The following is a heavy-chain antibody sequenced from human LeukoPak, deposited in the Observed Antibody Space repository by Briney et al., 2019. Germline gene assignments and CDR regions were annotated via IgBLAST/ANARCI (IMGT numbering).Heavy chain of an antibody. D-gene: IGHD4-17*01. Sequence: ASVKVSFKVSGYTLTELSMHWVRQAPGKGLEWMGGFDPEDGETIYAQKFQGRVTMTEDTSTDTAYMELSSLRSEDTAVYYCATRRVGDYDSTANHYWGQGTLVTVSS. V-gene: IGHV1-24*01. CDR2: FDPEDGET. CDR1: GYTLTELS. J-gene: IGHJ4*02. CDR3: ATRRVGDYDSTANHY.